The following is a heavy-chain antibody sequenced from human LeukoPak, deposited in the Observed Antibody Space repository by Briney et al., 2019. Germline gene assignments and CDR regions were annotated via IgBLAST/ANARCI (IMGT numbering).Heavy chain of an antibody. CDR1: GYTFTSYG. J-gene: IGHJ4*02. CDR3: ARDNYYGSGKR. V-gene: IGHV1-18*01. CDR2: ISAYNGNT. Sequence: ASVKVSCKASGYTFTSYGISWVRQAPGQGLEWMGWISAYNGNTNYAQKLQGRVTMTRDTSTSTVYMELSSLRSEDTAVYYCARDNYYGSGKRWGQGTLVTVSS. D-gene: IGHD3-10*01.